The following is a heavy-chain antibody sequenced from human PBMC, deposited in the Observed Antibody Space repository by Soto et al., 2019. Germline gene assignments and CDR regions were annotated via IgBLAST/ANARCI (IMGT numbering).Heavy chain of an antibody. V-gene: IGHV5-51*01. CDR3: ARHVAAAGQPPDY. Sequence: GESLKISCKGSGCSFTSYWIGWVRQMPGKGLEWMGIIYPGDSDTRYSPSFQGQVTISADKSISTAYLQWSSLKASDTAMYYCARHVAAAGQPPDYWGQGTLVTAPQ. J-gene: IGHJ4*02. CDR2: IYPGDSDT. CDR1: GCSFTSYW. D-gene: IGHD6-13*01.